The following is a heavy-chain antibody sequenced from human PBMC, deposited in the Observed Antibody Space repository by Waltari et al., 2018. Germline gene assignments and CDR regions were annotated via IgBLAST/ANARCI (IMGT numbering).Heavy chain of an antibody. V-gene: IGHV4-30-4*08. J-gene: IGHJ3*02. CDR1: GRSIISGDHY. CDR3: VRKVLGVANDAFDI. Sequence: QVQLQESGPGLVNHSQTLSLTCTVSGRSIISGDHYRSWIRQSPGKGLEWIGYIYFTGSTFYNPSFWSRLTMSVDTSKSQFSLKLNSVTAADTAVYYCVRKVLGVANDAFDIWGQGTKVTVSS. D-gene: IGHD3-3*01. CDR2: IYFTGST.